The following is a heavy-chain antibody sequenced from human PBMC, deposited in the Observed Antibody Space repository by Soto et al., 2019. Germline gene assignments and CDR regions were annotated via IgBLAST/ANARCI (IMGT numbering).Heavy chain of an antibody. CDR3: SRGDATKIVVTTYYAMDV. V-gene: IGHV1-69*12. CDR2: IIPVFGTA. Sequence: QVQLVQSGAEVKKPGSSVRVSCKASGGTLSNYGISWVRQAPGQGLEWMGGIIPVFGTANYAQKFQGRVTITAEESKSSVYMDVTSLRSEGTAVYYCSRGDATKIVVTTYYAMDVWGQGTTVSVSS. D-gene: IGHD4-17*01. J-gene: IGHJ6*02. CDR1: GGTLSNYG.